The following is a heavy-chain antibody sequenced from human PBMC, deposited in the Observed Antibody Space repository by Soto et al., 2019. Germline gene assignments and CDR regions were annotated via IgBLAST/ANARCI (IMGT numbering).Heavy chain of an antibody. J-gene: IGHJ6*03. D-gene: IGHD2-2*01. V-gene: IGHV3-48*01. CDR1: GFSFSYYG. Sequence: EVQLVESGGGLVQPGGSLRLSCAASGFSFSYYGMNWVRQAPGKGLEWVSYISTSSSNIYYADSVKGRFTISRDNAKNSLSLQMNSLRAADTAVYYCARETSTGNYYMYVWGKGTTVTVSS. CDR2: ISTSSSNI. CDR3: ARETSTGNYYMYV.